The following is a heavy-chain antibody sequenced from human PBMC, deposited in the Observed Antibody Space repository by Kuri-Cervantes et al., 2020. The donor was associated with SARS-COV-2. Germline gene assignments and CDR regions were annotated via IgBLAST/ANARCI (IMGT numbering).Heavy chain of an antibody. V-gene: IGHV2-5*02. Sequence: SGPTLVKPTQTLTLTCTFSGLSLSTSGVGVGWIRQPPGKALEWLALIYWDDDKRYSPSLKSRLTITKDTSKNQVVLTMTNMDPVDTATYYCARKQYYDFWSGHTMSWFDPWGQGTLVTVSS. CDR3: ARKQYYDFWSGHTMSWFDP. D-gene: IGHD3-3*01. CDR1: GLSLSTSGVG. CDR2: IYWDDDK. J-gene: IGHJ5*02.